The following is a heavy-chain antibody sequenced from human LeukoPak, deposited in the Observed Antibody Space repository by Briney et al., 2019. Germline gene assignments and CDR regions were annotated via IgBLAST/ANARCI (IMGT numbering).Heavy chain of an antibody. Sequence: SETLSLTCTVSGGSVSSYYWNWFRQPPGKRLEWIGYIYYSGSTNFNPPLKSRVTISVDTSKNHFSLKLSSVTAADTAVYYCARGYGVSDYWGQGTLVTVSS. J-gene: IGHJ4*02. CDR2: IYYSGST. CDR1: GGSVSSYY. CDR3: ARGYGVSDY. V-gene: IGHV4-59*02. D-gene: IGHD4-17*01.